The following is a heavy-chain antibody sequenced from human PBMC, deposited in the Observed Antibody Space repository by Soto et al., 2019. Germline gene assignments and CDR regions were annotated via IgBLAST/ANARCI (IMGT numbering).Heavy chain of an antibody. V-gene: IGHV3-72*01. CDR1: GFTFSDHY. J-gene: IGHJ4*02. Sequence: EVQLVESGGGLVQPGGSLRLSCVGSGFTFSDHYIDWVRQAPGKGLEWVGRIRKQANIYTTHYAASVKGRFTISRDDPKNSLYLQMNSLKTEDTAVYYCARSGSSTSCCDYWGQGTLVTVSS. CDR3: ARSGSSTSCCDY. CDR2: IRKQANIYTT. D-gene: IGHD2-2*01.